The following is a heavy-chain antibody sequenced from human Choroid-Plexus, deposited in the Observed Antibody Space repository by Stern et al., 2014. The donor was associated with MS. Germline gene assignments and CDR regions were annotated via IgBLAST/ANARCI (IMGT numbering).Heavy chain of an antibody. Sequence: VQLVESGGGVVQPGRPLRLSCVASGFTFGSCAMHWVRQAPGKGLEWVAGVSYDGNNKSYADSVKGRFTISRDNSQNTLYMQMSSLRPEDTAVYYCAKDRQYLTYFFDHWGQGSLVTVSS. J-gene: IGHJ5*02. CDR3: AKDRQYLTYFFDH. D-gene: IGHD2/OR15-2a*01. CDR2: VSYDGNNK. CDR1: GFTFGSCA. V-gene: IGHV3-30*18.